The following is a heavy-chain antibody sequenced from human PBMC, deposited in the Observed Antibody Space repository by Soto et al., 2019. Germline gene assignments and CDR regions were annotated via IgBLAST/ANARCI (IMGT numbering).Heavy chain of an antibody. CDR1: GFTFSTYA. Sequence: PGESLRLSCAASGFTFSTYAMSWVRQAPGKGLEWVSTITPSGGTTYYADSVKGRFTISRDNSKSTFFLQMNSLRADDTALYYCAKDSLLVYYFDSWGQGTLVTVSS. D-gene: IGHD2-8*02. CDR2: ITPSGGTT. J-gene: IGHJ4*02. CDR3: AKDSLLVYYFDS. V-gene: IGHV3-23*01.